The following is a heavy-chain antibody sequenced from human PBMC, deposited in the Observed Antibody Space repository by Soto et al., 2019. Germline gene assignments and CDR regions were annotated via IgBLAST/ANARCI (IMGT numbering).Heavy chain of an antibody. Sequence: QVQLVESGGGVVQPGRSLRLSCAASGFTFRIYAMHWVRQAPGKGLECVAVISYDGSNKFYRDSVKGRFTISRDNSKNALYLQINSLSYEDTAVYYCARGDREDIAVVIGARPGEYGVDVWGQGTKVTVSS. CDR2: ISYDGSNK. D-gene: IGHD2-15*01. CDR1: GFTFRIYA. J-gene: IGHJ6*02. V-gene: IGHV3-30-3*01. CDR3: ARGDREDIAVVIGARPGEYGVDV.